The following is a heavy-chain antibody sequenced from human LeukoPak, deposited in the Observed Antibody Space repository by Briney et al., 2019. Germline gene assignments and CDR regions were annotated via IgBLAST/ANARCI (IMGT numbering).Heavy chain of an antibody. J-gene: IGHJ2*01. CDR1: GFTFSSYW. V-gene: IGHV3-21*01. CDR2: ISSSSSYI. CDR3: ARVPPTDILTGYDNWYFDL. Sequence: GGSLRLSCAASGFTFSSYWMSWVRQAPGKGLEWVSSISSSSSYIYYADSVKGRFTISRDNAKNSLYLQMNSLRAEDTAVYYCARVPPTDILTGYDNWYFDLWGRGTLVTVSS. D-gene: IGHD3-9*01.